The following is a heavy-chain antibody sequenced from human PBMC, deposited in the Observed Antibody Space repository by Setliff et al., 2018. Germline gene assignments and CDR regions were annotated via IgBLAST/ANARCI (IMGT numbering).Heavy chain of an antibody. CDR1: EFTFRNYY. CDR2: IKSDGSNT. J-gene: IGHJ6*03. CDR3: ARVRQWLAHYMDV. Sequence: PGGSLRLSCAASEFTFRNYYMHWVRQAPGKGLMWVSYIKSDGSNTHYADSVEGRFTLSRDNAKNTLYLQMNSLRAEDTAVYYCARVRQWLAHYMDVWGKGTTVTVSS. D-gene: IGHD6-19*01. V-gene: IGHV3-74*01.